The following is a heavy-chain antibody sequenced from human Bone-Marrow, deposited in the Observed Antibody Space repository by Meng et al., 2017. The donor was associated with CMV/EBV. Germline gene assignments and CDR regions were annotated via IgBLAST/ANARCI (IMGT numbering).Heavy chain of an antibody. CDR1: FSAYW. Sequence: FSAYWMSWVRQAPGMGLEWVANMNQDGREKHYVDSVKGRLTISRDNAEKSLHLQMNSLRAEDTAVYYCARVSADSSGFYRSRWFDPWGQGTLVTVSS. V-gene: IGHV3-7*03. CDR3: ARVSADSSGFYRSRWFDP. J-gene: IGHJ5*02. CDR2: MNQDGREK. D-gene: IGHD3-22*01.